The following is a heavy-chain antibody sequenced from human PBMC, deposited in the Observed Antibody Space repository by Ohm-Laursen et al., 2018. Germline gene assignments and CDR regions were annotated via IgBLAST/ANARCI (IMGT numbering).Heavy chain of an antibody. J-gene: IGHJ5*02. CDR3: AASGHYDSSGYYP. Sequence: SDTLSLTCIVSGGSISSYYWSWIRQPPGKGLEWIGYIYYSGSTNYNPSLKSRVTISVDTSKNQFSLKLSSVTAADTAVYYCAASGHYDSSGYYPWGQGTLVTVSS. CDR1: GGSISSYY. V-gene: IGHV4-59*07. CDR2: IYYSGST. D-gene: IGHD3-22*01.